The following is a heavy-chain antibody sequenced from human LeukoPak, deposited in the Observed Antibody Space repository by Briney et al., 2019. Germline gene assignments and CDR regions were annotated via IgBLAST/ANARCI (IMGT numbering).Heavy chain of an antibody. CDR1: GYTFTGYY. CDR2: INPNSGGT. J-gene: IGHJ4*02. CDR3: VRGYYDSSGYYYPFGY. Sequence: ASVKVSCKASGYTFTGYYMHWVRQAPGQGLEWMGWINPNSGGTNYAQKFQGRVTMTRDTSISTAYMELSRLRSDDTAVYYCVRGYYDSSGYYYPFGYWGQGTLVTVSS. V-gene: IGHV1-2*02. D-gene: IGHD3-22*01.